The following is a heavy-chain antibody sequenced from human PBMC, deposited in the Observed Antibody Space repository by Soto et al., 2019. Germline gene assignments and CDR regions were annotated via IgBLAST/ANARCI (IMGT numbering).Heavy chain of an antibody. D-gene: IGHD1-1*01. J-gene: IGHJ3*01. V-gene: IGHV2-5*01. Sequence: QITLKEPGPTLVKPTQTLTLTCTFSGFSLSTPGEALGWIRQPPGKALEWIALIYWHDDKRYRPSLESRLTIAKDTSGSQVVLKMTNMGPVDTGTYYCAHLTSRMTTGAFDVWGQGKPVTVSS. CDR1: GFSLSTPGEA. CDR3: AHLTSRMTTGAFDV. CDR2: IYWHDDK.